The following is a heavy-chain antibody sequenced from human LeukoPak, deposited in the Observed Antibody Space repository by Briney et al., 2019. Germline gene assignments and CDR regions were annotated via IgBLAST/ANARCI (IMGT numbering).Heavy chain of an antibody. CDR2: ISGLSSYT. Sequence: TGGSLRLSCSASGFTFSDYDMNWVRQAPGKGLERVSSISGLSSYTYYGESVKGRFSISRDNAKNSLYLQMNSLGAEDTATYYCGRAFPPLRTSSAGDLWGQGILVTVSS. CDR1: GFTFSDYD. CDR3: GRAFPPLRTSSAGDL. J-gene: IGHJ4*02. D-gene: IGHD3-16*01. V-gene: IGHV3-21*01.